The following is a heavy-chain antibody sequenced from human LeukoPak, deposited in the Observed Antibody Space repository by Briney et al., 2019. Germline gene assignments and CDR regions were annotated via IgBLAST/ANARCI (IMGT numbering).Heavy chain of an antibody. D-gene: IGHD3-16*01. CDR3: ARGVMSEPSGAFDI. Sequence: SETLSLTCTVSGGSISSYYWSWIRQPPGKGLEWIGYIYYSGSTNYNPSLKSRVTISVDTSKNQFSLKLSSVTAADTAVYYCARGVMSEPSGAFDIWGQGTMVTVSS. J-gene: IGHJ3*02. CDR2: IYYSGST. V-gene: IGHV4-59*08. CDR1: GGSISSYY.